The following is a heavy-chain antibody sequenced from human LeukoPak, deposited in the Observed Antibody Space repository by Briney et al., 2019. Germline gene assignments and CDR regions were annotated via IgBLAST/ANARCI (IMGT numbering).Heavy chain of an antibody. J-gene: IGHJ3*02. Sequence: SQTLSLTCTVSGGSISSGSYYWSWIRQPAGKGLEWIGRIYTSGSTNYNPSLKSRVTISVDTSKNQFSLKLSSVTAADTAVYYCARLPIVVVPAAPYSDAFDIWGQGTMVTVSS. CDR2: IYTSGST. D-gene: IGHD2-2*01. CDR3: ARLPIVVVPAAPYSDAFDI. CDR1: GGSISSGSYY. V-gene: IGHV4-61*02.